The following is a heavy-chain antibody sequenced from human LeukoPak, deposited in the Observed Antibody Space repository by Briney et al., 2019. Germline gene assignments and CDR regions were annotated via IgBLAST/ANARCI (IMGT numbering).Heavy chain of an antibody. CDR3: ARDKYQPLYY. J-gene: IGHJ4*02. CDR1: GGSISSSSYY. V-gene: IGHV4-39*07. Sequence: SETLSLTCTVSGGSISSSSYYWGWIRQPPGKGLEWIGSIYYSGSTYYNPSLKSRVTISVDTSKNQFSLKLSSVTAADTAVYYCARDKYQPLYYWGQGTLVTVSS. D-gene: IGHD2-2*01. CDR2: IYYSGST.